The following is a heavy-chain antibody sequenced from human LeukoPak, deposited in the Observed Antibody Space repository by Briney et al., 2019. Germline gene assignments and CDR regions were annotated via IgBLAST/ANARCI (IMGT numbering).Heavy chain of an antibody. CDR2: FDPEDGET. V-gene: IGHV1-24*01. D-gene: IGHD1-7*01. J-gene: IGHJ4*02. CDR1: GYTLNELS. Sequence: ASGKVSCKVSGYTLNELSMHRGGKAPGKGVWWMGGFDPEDGETIYAQKFQGRVTMTEDTSTDTAYMELSSLRSEDTAVYYCATGITGTTLDYWGQGTLVTVSS. CDR3: ATGITGTTLDY.